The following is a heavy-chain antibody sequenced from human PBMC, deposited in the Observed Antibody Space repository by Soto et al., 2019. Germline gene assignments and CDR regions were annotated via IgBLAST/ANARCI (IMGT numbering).Heavy chain of an antibody. J-gene: IGHJ5*02. CDR2: IYHSGST. CDR3: ARLYMVRGVMDWFDP. Sequence: QVQLQESGPGLVKPSGTLSLTCAVSGGSISSSNWWSWVRQPPGKGLGWIGEIYHSGSTNYNPSLPRRVTTSVAKSTTQISLKLSSVTAADTAVYYCARLYMVRGVMDWFDPWGQGTLVTVSS. CDR1: GGSISSSNW. V-gene: IGHV4-4*02. D-gene: IGHD3-10*01.